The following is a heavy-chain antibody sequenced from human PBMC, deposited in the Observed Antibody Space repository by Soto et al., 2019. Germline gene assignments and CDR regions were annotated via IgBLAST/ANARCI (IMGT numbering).Heavy chain of an antibody. V-gene: IGHV3-23*01. CDR2: ISDSGGRT. D-gene: IGHD6-19*01. Sequence: LRLSCAASGFTFNTYAMSWVRQAPGKGLDWVSAISDSGGRTYYADSVKGRFTISRDISKNTLYLQMNSLRAEDTAVYFCAKELVNSGWTYFDYWGQGTLVTVSS. CDR3: AKELVNSGWTYFDY. J-gene: IGHJ4*02. CDR1: GFTFNTYA.